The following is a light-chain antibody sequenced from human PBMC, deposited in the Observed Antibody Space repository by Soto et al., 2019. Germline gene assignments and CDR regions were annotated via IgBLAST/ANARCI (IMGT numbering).Light chain of an antibody. Sequence: EIVLTQSPGTLSLSPGERATLSCRASQSVRSSYLAWYQQKPGQAPRLLIYGASSRATVIPDRFSGSGSGTDFTLTISRLEPEDVAVYYCQQYGTSPVDFGQGTKLEIK. CDR3: QQYGTSPVD. V-gene: IGKV3-20*01. CDR2: GAS. J-gene: IGKJ2*01. CDR1: QSVRSSY.